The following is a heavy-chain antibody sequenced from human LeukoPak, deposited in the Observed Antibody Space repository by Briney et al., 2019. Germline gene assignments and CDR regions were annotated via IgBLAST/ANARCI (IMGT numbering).Heavy chain of an antibody. J-gene: IGHJ6*02. D-gene: IGHD6-13*01. V-gene: IGHV3-23*01. CDR2: LTGSGGNT. Sequence: GGSLRLSCAASGFTFSSYAMSWVRQAPGKGLEWASGLTGSGGNTYYADSVKGRFTISRDNSKNTLSLQMNSLRAEDTAVYYCAKEGTAAAGPAYYYYGMDVLGQGTTVTVSS. CDR1: GFTFSSYA. CDR3: AKEGTAAAGPAYYYYGMDV.